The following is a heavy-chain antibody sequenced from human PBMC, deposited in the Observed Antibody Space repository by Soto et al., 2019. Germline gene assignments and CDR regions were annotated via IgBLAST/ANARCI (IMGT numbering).Heavy chain of an antibody. V-gene: IGHV1-69*01. J-gene: IGHJ6*02. D-gene: IGHD2-2*01. CDR1: GGTFSSYA. CDR3: ARSQGSSTSLEIYYYYSYAIDV. Sequence: QVQLVQSGAEVKKPGSSVKVSCKASGGTFSSYAISWVRQAPGQGLEWMGGIIPISDTTNYAQKFQGRVTITADESTSTAYMELSSLRSEDTAVYYCARSQGSSTSLEIYYYYSYAIDVWGQGTTVTVSS. CDR2: IIPISDTT.